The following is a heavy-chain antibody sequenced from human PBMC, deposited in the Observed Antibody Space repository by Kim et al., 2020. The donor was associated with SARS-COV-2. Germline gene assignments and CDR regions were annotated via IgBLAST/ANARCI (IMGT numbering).Heavy chain of an antibody. Sequence: DSVKGRFTISRDNANNSLYLQMNSLRAEDTAVYYCASYYYASSGHYYFDYWGQGALVTVSS. J-gene: IGHJ4*02. CDR3: ASYYYASSGHYYFDY. V-gene: IGHV3-7*01. D-gene: IGHD3-22*01.